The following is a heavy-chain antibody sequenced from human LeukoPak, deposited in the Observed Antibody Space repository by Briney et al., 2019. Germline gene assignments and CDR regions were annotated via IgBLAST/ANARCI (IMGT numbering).Heavy chain of an antibody. D-gene: IGHD6-19*01. CDR2: IYHSGST. CDR3: AVPYSSGWYVFDY. CDR1: GGSISSSSYY. J-gene: IGHJ4*02. V-gene: IGHV4-39*07. Sequence: SETLSLTCTVSGGSISSSSYYWGWIRQPPGKGLEWIGSIYHSGSTYYNPSLKSRVTILVDTSKNQFSLKLGSVTAADTAVYYCAVPYSSGWYVFDYWGQGTLVTVSS.